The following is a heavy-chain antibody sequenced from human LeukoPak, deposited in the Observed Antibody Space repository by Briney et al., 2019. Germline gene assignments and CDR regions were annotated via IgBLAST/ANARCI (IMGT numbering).Heavy chain of an antibody. Sequence: PGGSLRLSCAASGFSVSSNYMSWVRQAPGKGLEWVANIKQDGSEKYYVDSVKGRFTISRDNAKSSLYLQMNSLRAEDTAVYYCARDRYTSSWGQGTLVTVSP. D-gene: IGHD2-2*02. CDR3: ARDRYTSS. V-gene: IGHV3-7*01. CDR2: IKQDGSEK. J-gene: IGHJ4*02. CDR1: GFSVSSNY.